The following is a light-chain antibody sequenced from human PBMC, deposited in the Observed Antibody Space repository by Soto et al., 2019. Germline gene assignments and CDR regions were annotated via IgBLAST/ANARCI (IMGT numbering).Light chain of an antibody. CDR3: SSYTSSSSNYV. Sequence: SVLTQPASVSGSPGQSITISCTGKSSDVGGYNYVSWYQQHPGKAPKLMIYDVSKRPSGVSNRFSGSKPGNTASLTISGLQAEDEADYYCSSYTSSSSNYVFGTGTKVTVL. V-gene: IGLV2-14*01. CDR2: DVS. CDR1: SSDVGGYNY. J-gene: IGLJ1*01.